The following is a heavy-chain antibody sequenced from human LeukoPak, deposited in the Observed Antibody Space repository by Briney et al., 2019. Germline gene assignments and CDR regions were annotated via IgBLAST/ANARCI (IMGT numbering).Heavy chain of an antibody. D-gene: IGHD3-22*01. Sequence: ASVKVSCKASGYTFTSYGINWVRQAPGQGLEWMGWISAYNGNTNYAQKLQGRVTMTTDTSTSTAYMELRSLRSDDTAVYSCATSYDSIGFGAFDIWGQGTMITVSS. CDR1: GYTFTSYG. CDR3: ATSYDSIGFGAFDI. CDR2: ISAYNGNT. J-gene: IGHJ3*02. V-gene: IGHV1-18*01.